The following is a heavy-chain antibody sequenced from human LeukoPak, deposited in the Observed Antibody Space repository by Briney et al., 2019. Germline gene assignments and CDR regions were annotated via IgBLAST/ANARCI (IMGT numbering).Heavy chain of an antibody. CDR1: GGTFNNYA. D-gene: IGHD5-24*01. J-gene: IGHJ4*02. CDR3: AATDGYIHRRPIYYLDY. CDR2: IMPLFGTP. Sequence: SVKVSCKASGGTFNNYAISWVRQAPGQGPEWMGGIMPLFGTPKYAQKFQGRVTIITDDSTSTAYMELSGLRSDDTAMYYCAATDGYIHRRPIYYLDYWGQGTLVTVSS. V-gene: IGHV1-69*05.